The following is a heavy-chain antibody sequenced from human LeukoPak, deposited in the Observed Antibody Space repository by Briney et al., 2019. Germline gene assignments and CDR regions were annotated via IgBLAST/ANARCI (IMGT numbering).Heavy chain of an antibody. CDR1: GGTFSSYA. D-gene: IGHD6-19*01. J-gene: IGHJ4*02. CDR3: ARDSQTFRYSSGWFDN. V-gene: IGHV1-2*02. Sequence: ASVKVSCKASGGTFSSYAISWVRQAPGQGLEWMGWINPNSGGTKYAQTFQGRVTMTRDTMTRDTSIITAYMELSRLRSDDTAVYYCARDSQTFRYSSGWFDNWGQGTLVTVSS. CDR2: INPNSGGT.